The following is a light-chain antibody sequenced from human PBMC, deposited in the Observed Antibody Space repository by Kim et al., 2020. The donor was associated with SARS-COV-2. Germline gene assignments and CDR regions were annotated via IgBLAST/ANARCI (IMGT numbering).Light chain of an antibody. CDR1: SSDVGGDIY. CDR3: SSYTASRTLV. J-gene: IGLJ3*02. V-gene: IGLV2-14*03. CDR2: AVT. Sequence: GQSIIISCTGTSSDVGGDIYVSWYQQHPGKSPKLLIYAVTDRPSGISDRFSGSRSGNTASLTISGLQTEDEADYYCSSYTASRTLVFGGGTQLTVL.